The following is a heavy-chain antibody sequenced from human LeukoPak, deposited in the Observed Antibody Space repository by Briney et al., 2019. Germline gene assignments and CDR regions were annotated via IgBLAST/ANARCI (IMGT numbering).Heavy chain of an antibody. CDR3: AKGDPYGSGSYPVDY. CDR2: ISYDGSNK. J-gene: IGHJ4*02. Sequence: GGSLRLSCAASGFTFSRYGMHWVRQASGKGLEWVAIISYDGSNKYYADSVKGRFTISRDNSKNTLYLQMNSLRPEDTAVYYCAKGDPYGSGSYPVDYWGQGTLVTVSS. V-gene: IGHV3-30*18. D-gene: IGHD3-10*01. CDR1: GFTFSRYG.